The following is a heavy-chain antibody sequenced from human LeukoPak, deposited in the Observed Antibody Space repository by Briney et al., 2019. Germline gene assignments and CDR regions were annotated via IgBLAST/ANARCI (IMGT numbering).Heavy chain of an antibody. V-gene: IGHV3-23*01. CDR3: GKVVGTSGWYFDY. CDR1: GFTFSNYA. J-gene: IGHJ4*02. CDR2: ITGRST. D-gene: IGHD1-1*01. Sequence: GESLRLSCAASGFTFSNYAMSWVRQAPGKGLEWVSGITGRSTYYADSVKGRFTISRDISKNTLYVEVNSLRVGDTAVYYCGKVVGTSGWYFDYWGQGTLVTVSS.